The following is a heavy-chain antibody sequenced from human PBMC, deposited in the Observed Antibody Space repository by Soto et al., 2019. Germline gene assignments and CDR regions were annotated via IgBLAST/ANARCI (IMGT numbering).Heavy chain of an antibody. D-gene: IGHD3-10*01. V-gene: IGHV3-23*01. CDR2: ISGMGDRT. CDR1: GFNLRDQA. Sequence: GGSLRLSCTASGFNLRDQALSWVRQAPGGGLEWVSGISGMGDRTNYADFVKGRFFISKDRAKNTLNLQMNGLRDDDTAAYFCDKTYTGGWGQGTQVTVS. J-gene: IGHJ4*02. CDR3: DKTYTGG.